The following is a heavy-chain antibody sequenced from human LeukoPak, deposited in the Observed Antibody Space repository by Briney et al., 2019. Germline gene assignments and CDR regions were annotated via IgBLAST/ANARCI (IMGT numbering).Heavy chain of an antibody. V-gene: IGHV3-21*01. CDR3: ARVDLLPYYFDY. CDR1: GFTFSSYS. Sequence: PGGSLRLSCAASGFTFSSYSTNWVRQAPGKGLEWVSSISSSSSYIYYADSVKGRFTIPRDNAKNSLYLQMNSLRAEDTAVYYCARVDLLPYYFDYWGQGTLVTVSS. J-gene: IGHJ4*02. CDR2: ISSSSSYI. D-gene: IGHD2-15*01.